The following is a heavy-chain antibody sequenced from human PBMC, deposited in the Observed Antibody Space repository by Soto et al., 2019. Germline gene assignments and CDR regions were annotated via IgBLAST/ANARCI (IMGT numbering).Heavy chain of an antibody. Sequence: GGSLRLSCAASGFTFSSYAMSWVRQAPGKGLEWVSAISGSGGSTYYADSVKGRFTISRDNSKNTLYLQMNSLRAEDTAVYYCAKDSSGYCSSTSCYDSWNYWGQGTLVTVSS. J-gene: IGHJ4*02. CDR2: ISGSGGST. CDR1: GFTFSSYA. D-gene: IGHD2-2*01. CDR3: AKDSSGYCSSTSCYDSWNY. V-gene: IGHV3-23*01.